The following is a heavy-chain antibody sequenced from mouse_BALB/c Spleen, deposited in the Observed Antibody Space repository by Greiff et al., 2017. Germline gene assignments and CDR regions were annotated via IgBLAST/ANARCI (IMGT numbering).Heavy chain of an antibody. CDR1: GFNIKDTY. CDR3: ASTVPFAY. D-gene: IGHD1-1*01. CDR2: IDPANGNT. V-gene: IGHV14-3*02. Sequence: VQLQQSGAELVKPGASVKLSCTASGFNIKDTYMHWVKQRPEQSLEWIGRIDPANGNTKYDPKFQGKATITADTSSNTAYLQLSSLTSEDTAVYYCASTVPFAYWGQGTLVTVSA. J-gene: IGHJ3*01.